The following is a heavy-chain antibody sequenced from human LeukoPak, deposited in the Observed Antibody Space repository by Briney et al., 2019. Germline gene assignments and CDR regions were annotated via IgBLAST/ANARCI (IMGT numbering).Heavy chain of an antibody. CDR1: GYSFTSYW. CDR2: IYPGDSDT. CDR3: ARLWSISGIQLSPGAGVFDH. D-gene: IGHD5-18*01. V-gene: IGHV5-51*01. Sequence: GESLKISCKGSGYSFTSYWIGWVRQMPGKGLEWMGIIYPGDSDTRYSPSFQGQVTISADKSISTAYLQWSSLKASDTAMYYCARLWSISGIQLSPGAGVFDHWGQGTLVTVSS. J-gene: IGHJ4*02.